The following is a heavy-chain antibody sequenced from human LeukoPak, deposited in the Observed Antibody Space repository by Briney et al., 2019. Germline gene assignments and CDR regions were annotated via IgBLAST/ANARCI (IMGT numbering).Heavy chain of an antibody. CDR3: ARGEGGYYYDSSGLIDY. J-gene: IGHJ4*02. Sequence: ASVKVSCKASGYTFTSYGISWVRQAPGQGLEWMGWISAYNGNTNYAQKLQGRVTMTTDTSTSTAYMELRSLRSDDTAVYYCARGEGGYYYDSSGLIDYWGQGTLVTVSS. CDR1: GYTFTSYG. V-gene: IGHV1-18*01. CDR2: ISAYNGNT. D-gene: IGHD3-22*01.